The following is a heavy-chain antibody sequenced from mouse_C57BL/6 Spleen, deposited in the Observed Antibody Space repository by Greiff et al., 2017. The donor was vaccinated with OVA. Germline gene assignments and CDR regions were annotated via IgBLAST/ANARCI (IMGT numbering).Heavy chain of an antibody. CDR2: INYDGSST. CDR3: ARGDGYYVDAMDY. CDR1: GFTFSDYY. V-gene: IGHV5-16*01. J-gene: IGHJ4*01. D-gene: IGHD2-3*01. Sequence: EVQVVEFEGGLVQPGSSMKLSCTASGFTFSDYYMAWVRQVPEKGLEWVANINYDGSSTYYLDSLKSRFIISRDNAKNILYLQMSSLKSEDTATYYCARGDGYYVDAMDYWGQGTSVTVSS.